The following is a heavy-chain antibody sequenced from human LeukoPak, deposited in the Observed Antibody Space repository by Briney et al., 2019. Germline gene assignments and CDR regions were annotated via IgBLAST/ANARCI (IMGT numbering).Heavy chain of an antibody. V-gene: IGHV3-33*01. D-gene: IGHD6-13*01. J-gene: IGHJ4*02. CDR2: IFNDGSTK. CDR3: ARSQSSSLIDY. Sequence: GSLRLSCAASGLTFRNYGMHWVRQAPGKGLEWVAVIFNDGSTKYYADSVKGRFTISRDNSKNTLYLQMNSLTVEDTAVYYCARSQSSSLIDYWGQGTLVTVSS. CDR1: GLTFRNYG.